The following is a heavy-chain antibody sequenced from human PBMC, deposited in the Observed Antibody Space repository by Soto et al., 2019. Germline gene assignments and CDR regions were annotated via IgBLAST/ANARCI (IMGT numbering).Heavy chain of an antibody. CDR1: GGSISSGGYY. CDR3: ARDPYYYYGMDV. Sequence: QVQLQESGPGLVKPSQTLSLTCTVSGGSISSGGYYWSWIRQHPGKGLEWIGYIYYSGSTYYNPSLTMRVTIPVDTSKNHSSLKLSSVTAADTAVYYCARDPYYYYGMDVWGQGTTVTVSS. J-gene: IGHJ6*02. CDR2: IYYSGST. V-gene: IGHV4-31*03.